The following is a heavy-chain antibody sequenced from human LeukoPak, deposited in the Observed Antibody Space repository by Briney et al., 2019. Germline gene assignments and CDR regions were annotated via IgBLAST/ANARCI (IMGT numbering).Heavy chain of an antibody. D-gene: IGHD3-10*01. CDR2: IYHSGST. J-gene: IGHJ5*02. CDR1: GGSISSGGYS. CDR3: ARGVSPSSYYYGSGSLVWFDP. Sequence: SETLSLTCAVSGGSISSGGYSWSWIRQPPGKGLEWIGYIYHSGSTYYNPSPKSRVTISVDRSKNQFSLKLSSVTAADTAVYYCARGVSPSSYYYGSGSLVWFDPWGQGTLVTVSS. V-gene: IGHV4-30-2*01.